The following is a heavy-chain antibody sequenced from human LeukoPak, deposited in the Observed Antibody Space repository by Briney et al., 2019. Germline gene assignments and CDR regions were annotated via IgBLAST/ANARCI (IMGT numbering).Heavy chain of an antibody. D-gene: IGHD3-3*01. CDR1: GYTFTGYY. Sequence: GASVKVSCKASGYTFTGYYMHWVRRAPGQGLEWMGWINPNSGGTNYAQKFQGRVTMTRDTSISTAYMELSRLRSDDTAVYYCARAWVRFLEWLPIDYWGQGTLVTVSS. V-gene: IGHV1-2*02. J-gene: IGHJ4*02. CDR3: ARAWVRFLEWLPIDY. CDR2: INPNSGGT.